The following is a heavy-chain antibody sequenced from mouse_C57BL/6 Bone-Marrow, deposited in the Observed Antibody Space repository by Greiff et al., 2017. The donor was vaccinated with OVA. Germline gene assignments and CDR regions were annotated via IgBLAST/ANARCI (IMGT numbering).Heavy chain of an antibody. J-gene: IGHJ4*01. Sequence: QVQLKQSGAELARPGASVKLSCKASGYTFTSYGISWVKQRPGQGLEWIGEIYPRSGNTYYNEKFKGKATLTADKPSSTAYMELRSLTTQSSAVSDGERHAYYAMNYWGQGTAVTVTS. D-gene: IGHD6-5*01. CDR3: ERHAYYAMNY. CDR1: GYTFTSYG. V-gene: IGHV1-81*01. CDR2: IYPRSGNT.